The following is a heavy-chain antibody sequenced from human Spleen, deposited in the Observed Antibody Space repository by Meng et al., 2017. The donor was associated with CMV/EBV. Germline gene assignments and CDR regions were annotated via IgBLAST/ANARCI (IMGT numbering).Heavy chain of an antibody. D-gene: IGHD3-22*01. CDR2: INPKSGDT. CDR1: GFTFTDYY. V-gene: IGHV1-2*02. CDR3: ARDYEILYYYDSSGYYFDY. J-gene: IGHJ4*02. Sequence: ASVKVSCKASGFTFTDYYIHWLRQAPGQGLEWMGWINPKSGDTNYAQQFQGRVTMTRDTSISTAYMELSRLRSDDTAVYYCARDYEILYYYDSSGYYFDYWGQGTLVTVSS.